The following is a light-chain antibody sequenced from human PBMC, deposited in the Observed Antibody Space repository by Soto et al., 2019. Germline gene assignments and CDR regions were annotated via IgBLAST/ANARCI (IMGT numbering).Light chain of an antibody. CDR2: EVT. Sequence: QSALTQPASVSGSPGQSITISCSGTSSDVGGHNSVCWYQQYPGKVPKLLIYEVTNRPSGVSSRFSGSKSGNTASLTISGLQTADDGHYYCRSYVTGNTVVFGGGTKLTVL. J-gene: IGLJ3*02. CDR1: SSDVGGHNS. CDR3: RSYVTGNTVV. V-gene: IGLV2-14*01.